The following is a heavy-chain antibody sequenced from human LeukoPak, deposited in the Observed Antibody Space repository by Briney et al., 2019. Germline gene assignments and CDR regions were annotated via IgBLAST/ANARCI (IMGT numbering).Heavy chain of an antibody. CDR1: GGTFSSYA. Sequence: SVKVSCKASGGTFSSYAISWVRQAPGQGLEWMGRIIPILGIANYAQKFQGRVTLARDTSIGTAYMELNSLRSEDTAVYYCARGAIFGVTTRGYGMDVWGQGTTVTVSS. CDR2: IIPILGIA. CDR3: ARGAIFGVTTRGYGMDV. V-gene: IGHV1-69*04. J-gene: IGHJ6*02. D-gene: IGHD3-3*01.